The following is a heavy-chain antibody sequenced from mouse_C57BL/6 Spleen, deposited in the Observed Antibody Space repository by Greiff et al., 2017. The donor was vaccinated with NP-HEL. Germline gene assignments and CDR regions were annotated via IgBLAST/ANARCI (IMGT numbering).Heavy chain of an antibody. V-gene: IGHV1-15*01. J-gene: IGHJ4*01. CDR3: TRDYYYAMDY. CDR1: GYTFTDYE. Sequence: QVQLQQSGAELVRPGASVTLSCKASGYTFTDYEMHWVKQTPVHGLEWIGAIEPETGGTAYNQKFKGKAILTADKSSSTAYMELRSLTSEDSAVYYCTRDYYYAMDYWGQGTSVTVSS. CDR2: IEPETGGT.